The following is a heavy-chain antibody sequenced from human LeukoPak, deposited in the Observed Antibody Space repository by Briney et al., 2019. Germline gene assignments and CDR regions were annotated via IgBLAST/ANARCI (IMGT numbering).Heavy chain of an antibody. D-gene: IGHD1-26*01. CDR1: GDSISSSNW. CDR2: IYHSGST. CDR3: ARARSGKWGFDY. J-gene: IGHJ4*02. Sequence: PSGTLSLTCVVFGDSISSSNWWSWVRQPPGKGLEWIGEIYHSGSTNYNPSLKSRVTISVDKSKNQFSLKLSSVTAADTAVYYCARARSGKWGFDYWGQGTLVTVSS. V-gene: IGHV4-4*02.